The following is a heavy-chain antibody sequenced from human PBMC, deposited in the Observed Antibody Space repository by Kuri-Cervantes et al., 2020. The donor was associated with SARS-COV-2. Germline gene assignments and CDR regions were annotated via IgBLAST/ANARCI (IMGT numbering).Heavy chain of an antibody. D-gene: IGHD3-16*01. CDR2: IHTSGST. CDR1: GGSISSYY. V-gene: IGHV4-4*09. J-gene: IGHJ6*03. Sequence: SETLSLTCTVSGGSISSYYWSWIRQPAGKGLEWIGYIHTSGSTNYNPSLMSRVTISLDASKNQFSLKLSSVTATDTAVYYCARDGHSYDYYYHYFYMDVWGKGTTVTVSS. CDR3: ARDGHSYDYYYHYFYMDV.